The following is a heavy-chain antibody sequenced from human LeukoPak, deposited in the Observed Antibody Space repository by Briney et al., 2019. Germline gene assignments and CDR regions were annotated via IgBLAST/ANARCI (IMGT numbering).Heavy chain of an antibody. Sequence: PSETLSLTCTVSGGSISSYYWSWIRQPTGKGLEWIGYIYYSGSTNYNPPLKSRVTISVDTSKNQFSLKLSSVTAADTAVYYCARLRRIAAANSCFYYYGMDVWGQGTTVTVSS. CDR1: GGSISSYY. D-gene: IGHD6-13*01. CDR2: IYYSGST. J-gene: IGHJ6*02. V-gene: IGHV4-59*08. CDR3: ARLRRIAAANSCFYYYGMDV.